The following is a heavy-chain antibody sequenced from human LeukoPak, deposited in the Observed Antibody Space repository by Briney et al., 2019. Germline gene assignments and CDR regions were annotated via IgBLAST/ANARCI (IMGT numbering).Heavy chain of an antibody. CDR2: IWYDGSNK. CDR3: AKDRYDSSGWYGDYFDY. J-gene: IGHJ4*02. V-gene: IGHV3-33*06. Sequence: VGSLRLSCAASGFTFSDYYMSWIRQAPGKGLEWVAVIWYDGSNKYYADSVKGRFTISRDNSKNTLYLQMNSLRAEDTAVYYCAKDRYDSSGWYGDYFDYWGQGTLVTVSS. D-gene: IGHD6-19*01. CDR1: GFTFSDYY.